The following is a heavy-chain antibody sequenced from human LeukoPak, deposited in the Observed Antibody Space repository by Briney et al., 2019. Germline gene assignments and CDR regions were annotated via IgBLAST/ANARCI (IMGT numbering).Heavy chain of an antibody. CDR3: ARGPRAITMVPYYYGMDV. CDR1: GFTFSSYS. V-gene: IGHV3-21*01. J-gene: IGHJ6*02. CDR2: ISSSSSYI. D-gene: IGHD3-10*01. Sequence: SGGSLRLSCAASGFTFSSYSMNWVRQAPGKGLEWVSSISSSSSYIYYADSVKGRFTISRDNAKNSLYLQMNSLRAEDTAVYYCARGPRAITMVPYYYGMDVWGQGTTVTVSS.